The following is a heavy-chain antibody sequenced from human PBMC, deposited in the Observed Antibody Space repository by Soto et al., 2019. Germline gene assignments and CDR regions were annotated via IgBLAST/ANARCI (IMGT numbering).Heavy chain of an antibody. CDR1: GFNFNTYF. Sequence: QVQLVQSGGGVVQPGRSLRLSCAASGFNFNTYFMHWVRQAPGKGLEWVAMIFPNGRDKDYADSVKGRLTISRDNSNNRMYLQMDSLRPEDTAVYYCASDDEHGSNCDLDYWGQGALVTVSS. D-gene: IGHD1-26*01. J-gene: IGHJ4*02. CDR2: IFPNGRDK. V-gene: IGHV3-30*13. CDR3: ASDDEHGSNCDLDY.